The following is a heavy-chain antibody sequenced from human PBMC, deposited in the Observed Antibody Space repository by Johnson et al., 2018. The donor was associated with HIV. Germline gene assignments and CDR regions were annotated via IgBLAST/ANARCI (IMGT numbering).Heavy chain of an antibody. V-gene: IGHV3-30*04. CDR3: ARDRKWVGARSGDAFDI. Sequence: QVQLVESGGGVVQPGRSLRLSCPASAFTLTNYPMHWVRQAPGKRLEWVAVISFDGKNTFYADSVKGRFTISRDNSRNTLYPQMNSLRPEDTAVYYCARDRKWVGARSGDAFDIWGQGTMVTVSS. J-gene: IGHJ3*02. D-gene: IGHD2-15*01. CDR1: AFTLTNYP. CDR2: ISFDGKNT.